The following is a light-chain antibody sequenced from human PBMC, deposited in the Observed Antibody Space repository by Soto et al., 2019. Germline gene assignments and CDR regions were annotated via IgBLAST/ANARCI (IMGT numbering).Light chain of an antibody. Sequence: EIVLTQSPGTLSLSPGERATLSCRASQSVSSTYLAWYQQRPGQAPRLLIYDASNRATGIPARFRGSGSGTDFTLTISGLEPEDFAVYYCQQRDTWPLTFGPGTKVDIK. J-gene: IGKJ3*01. CDR1: QSVSSTY. CDR2: DAS. V-gene: IGKV3-11*01. CDR3: QQRDTWPLT.